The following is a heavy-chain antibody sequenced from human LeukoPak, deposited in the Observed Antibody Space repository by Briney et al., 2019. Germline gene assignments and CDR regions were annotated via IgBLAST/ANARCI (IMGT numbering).Heavy chain of an antibody. V-gene: IGHV3-15*01. CDR1: GFTYSSYG. Sequence: GGSLRLSCAASGFTYSSYGMHWVRQAPGKGLEWVGCIKSKTDGGTTDDAAPVKGRFTISRDDSKNTLYLQMNSLKTEDTAVYYCTTDLRWEFIPFDYWGQGTLVTVSS. CDR2: IKSKTDGGTT. CDR3: TTDLRWEFIPFDY. D-gene: IGHD1-26*01. J-gene: IGHJ4*02.